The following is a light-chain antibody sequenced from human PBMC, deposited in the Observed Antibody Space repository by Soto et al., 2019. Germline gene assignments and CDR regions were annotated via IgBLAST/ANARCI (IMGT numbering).Light chain of an antibody. CDR2: GAS. CDR1: QSVPSKY. CDR3: QQYGTSPRT. J-gene: IGKJ1*01. Sequence: EVVLTHSPGTLSLSPGERATLSCRASQSVPSKYLAWYQQNPGQAPRLLIYGASNRATGIPDKFSGSGSGTDFTLTISRLEPEDFAVYYCQQYGTSPRTFGQGTKVDI. V-gene: IGKV3-20*01.